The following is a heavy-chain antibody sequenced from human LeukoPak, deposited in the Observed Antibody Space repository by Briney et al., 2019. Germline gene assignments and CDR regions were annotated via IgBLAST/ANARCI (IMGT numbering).Heavy chain of an antibody. CDR3: GRGPAFHYDTSGYYYTTESFQI. J-gene: IGHJ1*01. CDR2: IYTSGST. Sequence: SETLSLTCTVSGGSISSYYWSWIRQPAGKGLEWIGRIYTSGSTNYNPSLKSRVTISVDTSKNQFSLRLTAVTAADTAVYYCGRGPAFHYDTSGYYYTTESFQIWGQGILVTVSS. V-gene: IGHV4-4*07. CDR1: GGSISSYY. D-gene: IGHD3-22*01.